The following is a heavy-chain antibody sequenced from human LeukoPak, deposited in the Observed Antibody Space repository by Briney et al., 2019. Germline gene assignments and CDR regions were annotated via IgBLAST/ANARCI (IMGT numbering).Heavy chain of an antibody. V-gene: IGHV3-23*01. D-gene: IGHD3-9*01. CDR1: GFTFSSYA. CDR3: AKLIGWLSNFRLDY. Sequence: PGGSLRLSCAASGFTFSSYAMSWVRQAPGKGLEWVSAISGSGGSTYYADSVKGRFTISRDNSKNTLYLQMNSLRAEDTAVYYCAKLIGWLSNFRLDYWGHGTLVTVSS. CDR2: ISGSGGST. J-gene: IGHJ4*01.